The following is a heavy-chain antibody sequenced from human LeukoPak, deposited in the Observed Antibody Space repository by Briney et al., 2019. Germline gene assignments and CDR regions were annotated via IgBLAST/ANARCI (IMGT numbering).Heavy chain of an antibody. CDR3: ATALYDWDDVYY. Sequence: TGGSLRLSCAASGFTFSSYAMHWVRQAPGKGLEWLGRIKSKTDGGTIDYAAPVKGRFIISRDDSKYTLYLQMNSLKTEDTAMYYCATALYDWDDVYYWGQGTLVTVST. CDR2: IKSKTDGGTI. J-gene: IGHJ4*02. D-gene: IGHD1-1*01. CDR1: GFTFSSYA. V-gene: IGHV3-15*01.